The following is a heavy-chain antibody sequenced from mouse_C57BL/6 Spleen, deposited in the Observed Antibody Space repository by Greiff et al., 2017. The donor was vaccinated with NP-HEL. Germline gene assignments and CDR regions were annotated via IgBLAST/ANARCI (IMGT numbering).Heavy chain of an antibody. Sequence: QVQLKQSGAELVRPGTSVKVSCKASGYAFTNYLIEWVKQRPGQGLEWIGVINPGSGGTNYNEKFKGKATLTADKSSSTAYMQLSSLTSEDSAVYFCARRLDFLSTALMDYWGQGTSVTVSS. V-gene: IGHV1-54*01. D-gene: IGHD1-1*01. CDR1: GYAFTNYL. J-gene: IGHJ4*01. CDR3: ARRLDFLSTALMDY. CDR2: INPGSGGT.